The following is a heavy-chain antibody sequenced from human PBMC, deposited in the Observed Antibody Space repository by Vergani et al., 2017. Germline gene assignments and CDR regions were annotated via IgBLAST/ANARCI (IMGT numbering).Heavy chain of an antibody. D-gene: IGHD2-2*01. Sequence: VQLVESGGGVVQPGRSLRLSCAASGFTFSSYAMSWVRQAPGKGLEWVSAISGSGGSTYYADSVKGRFTISRDNSKNTLYLQMNSLRAEDTAVYYCAKVGVPAGTFDYWGQGTLVTVSS. J-gene: IGHJ4*02. V-gene: IGHV3-23*04. CDR1: GFTFSSYA. CDR2: ISGSGGST. CDR3: AKVGVPAGTFDY.